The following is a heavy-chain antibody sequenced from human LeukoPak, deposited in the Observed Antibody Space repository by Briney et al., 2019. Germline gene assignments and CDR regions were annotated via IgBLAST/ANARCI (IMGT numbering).Heavy chain of an antibody. CDR1: GFTFTSSA. V-gene: IGHV1-58*02. CDR3: AAVPYSNFAIAAADH. Sequence: ASVKVSCKASGFTFTSSATQWVRQARGQRLEWIGWIVVGSGNTNYAQKFQERVTITRDMSTSTAYMELSSLRSEDTAVYYCAAVPYSNFAIAAADHWGQGTLVTVSS. D-gene: IGHD6-13*01. CDR2: IVVGSGNT. J-gene: IGHJ4*02.